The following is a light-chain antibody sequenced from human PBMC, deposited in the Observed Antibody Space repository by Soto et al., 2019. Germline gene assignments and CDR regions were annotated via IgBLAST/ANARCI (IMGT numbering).Light chain of an antibody. CDR1: SSNIGAGHD. CDR3: QSYDSSLSAHYV. J-gene: IGLJ1*01. CDR2: GSR. V-gene: IGLV1-40*01. Sequence: QSVLTQPPSVSGAPGQRVTISVTGSSSNIGAGHDVHWYQQLPGSAPKLLIYGSRNRPSGVPDRFSGSRSGTSASLAITGLQAEDEADYYCQSYDSSLSAHYVFGTGTKVTVL.